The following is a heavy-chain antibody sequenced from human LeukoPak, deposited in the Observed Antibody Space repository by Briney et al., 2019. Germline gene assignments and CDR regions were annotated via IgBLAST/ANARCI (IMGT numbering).Heavy chain of an antibody. V-gene: IGHV4-59*01. CDR1: GGSISSYY. CDR2: IYYSGST. J-gene: IGHJ4*02. Sequence: SETLSLTCTVSGGSISSYYWSWIRQPPGKGLEWIGYIYYSGSTNYNPSLKSRVTISVDTSKNQFSLKLSSVTAADTAVYYCARDPKQQLVLDYWGQGTLVTVSS. CDR3: ARDPKQQLVLDY. D-gene: IGHD6-13*01.